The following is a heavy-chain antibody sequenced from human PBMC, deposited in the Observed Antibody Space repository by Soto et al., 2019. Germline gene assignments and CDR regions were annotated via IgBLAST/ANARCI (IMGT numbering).Heavy chain of an antibody. V-gene: IGHV3-23*01. Sequence: QTGGSLRLSCAASEFTFSSFVMSWVRQAPGKGLEWVSTISASGDSTYYADSVKGRFTISRDNSKNTLYLQMNSLRAEDTAVYYCAYMTGFDYWGQGALVTVSS. CDR1: EFTFSSFV. CDR2: ISASGDST. CDR3: AYMTGFDY. J-gene: IGHJ4*02. D-gene: IGHD3-10*01.